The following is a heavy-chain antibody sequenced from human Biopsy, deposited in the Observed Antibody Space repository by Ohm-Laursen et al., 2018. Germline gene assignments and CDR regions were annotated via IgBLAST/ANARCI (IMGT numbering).Heavy chain of an antibody. CDR3: ATRVTPVTTLYYYAMDV. J-gene: IGHJ6*02. CDR1: GVTFNSYA. CDR2: VMPIFGTA. V-gene: IGHV1-69*06. D-gene: IGHD4-17*01. Sequence: SSVKVSCKTSGVTFNSYAISWVRQAPGQGLEWMGGVMPIFGTANYAQKFQGRVTMTADKSTSTAHLDLSSLRSEDTAVYYCATRVTPVTTLYYYAMDVWGQGTTVTVSS.